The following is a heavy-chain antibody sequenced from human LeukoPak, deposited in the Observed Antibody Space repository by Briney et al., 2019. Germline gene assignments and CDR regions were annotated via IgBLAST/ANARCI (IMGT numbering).Heavy chain of an antibody. V-gene: IGHV1-8*01. CDR1: GYTFSSAV. Sequence: ASEKVSSEASGYTFSSAVINWVRQAPGHGVEWRGGMTPNSGNTEYAQNFQGRVTMTRNTSINTAYRELSSLRPDDTAVYFCAKASNYYYYYALDVWGQGSTVTVSS. J-gene: IGHJ6*02. CDR2: MTPNSGNT. CDR3: AKASNYYYYYALDV. D-gene: IGHD4-11*01.